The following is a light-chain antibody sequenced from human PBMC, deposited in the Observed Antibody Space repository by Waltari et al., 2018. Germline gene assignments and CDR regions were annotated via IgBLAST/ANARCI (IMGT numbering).Light chain of an antibody. V-gene: IGKV4-1*01. CDR1: QSIFYSSNNKNY. CDR3: QQYYSMPLT. J-gene: IGKJ3*01. Sequence: DIVMTQSPDSLAVSLGEMVSINCKSSQSIFYSSNNKNYLAWYQQKPGQPPKLLIYWASSREFGVPKRFSGSGSGTDFTLTISSLEAEDVAIYYCQQYYSMPLTFGPGTTVEI. CDR2: WAS.